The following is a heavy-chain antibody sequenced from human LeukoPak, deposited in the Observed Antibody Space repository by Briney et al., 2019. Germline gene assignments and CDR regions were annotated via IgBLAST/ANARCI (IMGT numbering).Heavy chain of an antibody. CDR2: IYYSGSS. CDR1: GGSIASSNYY. CDR3: ARITPGQHKLRGLRLGELSQGDY. J-gene: IGHJ4*02. D-gene: IGHD3-16*02. V-gene: IGHV4-39*01. Sequence: SETLSLTCTVSGGSIASSNYYWGWIRQPPGKGLEWIASIYYSGSSYYNPSLKSRVTISIAPSKNQFALKLSSVTAADTAVYYCARITPGQHKLRGLRLGELSQGDYWGQGTLVTVSS.